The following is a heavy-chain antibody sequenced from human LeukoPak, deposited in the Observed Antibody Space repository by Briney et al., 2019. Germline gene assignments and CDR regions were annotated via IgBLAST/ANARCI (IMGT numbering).Heavy chain of an antibody. D-gene: IGHD3-22*01. CDR2: ISGSGGST. CDR1: GFTFSSYA. CDR3: AKDMYYDSSGPVFDY. V-gene: IGHV3-23*01. J-gene: IGHJ4*02. Sequence: GGSLRLSCAASGFTFSSYAMSWVRQAPGKGLEWVSAISGSGGSTNYADSVKGRFTISRDTSKNTLYLQMNSPRAEDTAVYYCAKDMYYDSSGPVFDYWGQGTLVTVSS.